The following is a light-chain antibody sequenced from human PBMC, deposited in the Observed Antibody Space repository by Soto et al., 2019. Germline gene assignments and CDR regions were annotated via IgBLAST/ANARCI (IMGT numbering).Light chain of an antibody. CDR3: QQYNSYPWT. CDR1: QSISSW. CDR2: KAS. J-gene: IGKJ1*01. V-gene: IGKV1-5*03. Sequence: DIQMTQSPSTLSASVGDRVTITCRASQSISSWLAWYQQKPGKAPKLLIYKASSVESGVPSRFSVSGSGTEFTLTISSLQPDDVATYDCQQYNSYPWTFGQGTKVAI.